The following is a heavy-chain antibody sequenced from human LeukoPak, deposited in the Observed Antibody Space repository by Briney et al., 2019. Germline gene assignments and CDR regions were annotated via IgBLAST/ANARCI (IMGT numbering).Heavy chain of an antibody. Sequence: SETLSLTCTVSGGSISSSSYYWGWIRQPPGKGLEWIGSIYYSGSTYYNPSLKSRVTISVDTSKNQFSLKLSSVTAADTAVYYCARTLPSYSSGFNGQRRPFDYWGQGTLVTVSS. CDR1: GGSISSSSYY. D-gene: IGHD6-19*01. CDR3: ARTLPSYSSGFNGQRRPFDY. V-gene: IGHV4-39*07. J-gene: IGHJ4*02. CDR2: IYYSGST.